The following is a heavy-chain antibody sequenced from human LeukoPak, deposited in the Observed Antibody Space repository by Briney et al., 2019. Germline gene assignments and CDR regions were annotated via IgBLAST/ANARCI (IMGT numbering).Heavy chain of an antibody. V-gene: IGHV3-30*18. J-gene: IGHJ4*02. CDR2: ISYDGSNK. CDR3: AKDRMRQLVRGYYFDY. Sequence: GGSLRLSCVASGFTFSSYGMHWVRQAPGKGLEWVAVISYDGSNKYYADSVKGRFTISRDNSKNTLYLQMNSLRAEDTAVYYCAKDRMRQLVRGYYFDYWGQGTLVTVSS. CDR1: GFTFSSYG. D-gene: IGHD6-6*01.